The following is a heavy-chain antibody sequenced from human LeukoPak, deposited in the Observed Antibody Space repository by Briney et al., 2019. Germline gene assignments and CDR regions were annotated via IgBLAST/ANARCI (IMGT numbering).Heavy chain of an antibody. J-gene: IGHJ4*02. CDR1: GYTFTSYD. CDR3: ARTPPSWPSPRHSGSYNWVDY. Sequence: ASVKVSCKASGYTFTSYDINWVRQATGQGLEWMGWMNPNSGNTGYAQKFQGRVTMTRNTSISTAYMELSSLRSEDTAVYFCARTPPSWPSPRHSGSYNWVDYWGQGTLVTVSS. D-gene: IGHD3-10*01. V-gene: IGHV1-8*01. CDR2: MNPNSGNT.